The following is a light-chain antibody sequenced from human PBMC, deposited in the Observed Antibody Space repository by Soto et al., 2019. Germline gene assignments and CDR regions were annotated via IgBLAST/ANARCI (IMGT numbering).Light chain of an antibody. J-gene: IGLJ1*01. CDR2: GNN. V-gene: IGLV1-40*01. CDR3: HSYDGSLSGSV. Sequence: QSVLTQPPSVSGAPGQRVTISCTGSSSNIGAGYDVHWYQQFPGTAPKLLIYGNNNRPSGVPDRFSGSKSGTSASLAITGLQSEDEADFYCHSYDGSLSGSVFGTGTKLTVL. CDR1: SSNIGAGYD.